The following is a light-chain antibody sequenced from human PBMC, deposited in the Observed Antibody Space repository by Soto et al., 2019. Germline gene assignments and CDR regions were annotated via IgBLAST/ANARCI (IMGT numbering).Light chain of an antibody. J-gene: IGKJ1*01. V-gene: IGKV3-15*01. CDR2: GAS. CDR1: QSVSSK. Sequence: EIVMTQSPATLSVSPGEGPTLSCRASQSVSSKLAWYQQKPGQAPRLLIYGASTRATGIPARFSGSGSGTEFTLIISSLQSEDSAVYYCQQYNSWLWTFGQGTKVDIK. CDR3: QQYNSWLWT.